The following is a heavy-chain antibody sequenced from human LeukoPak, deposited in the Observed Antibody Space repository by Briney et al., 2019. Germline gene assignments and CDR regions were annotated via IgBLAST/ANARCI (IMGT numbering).Heavy chain of an antibody. J-gene: IGHJ4*02. CDR1: GFTFKSYG. CDR2: IWYDGSNQ. D-gene: IGHD3-3*02. CDR3: ARDISTSYFDS. Sequence: PGASLRLSCATSGFTFKSYGLHWVRQAPGRGLEWVAFIWYDGSNQYYADSVKGRFTISRDKSKNTLFLQMNSLRAEDTALYFCARDISTSYFDSWAQGTLVTVSS. V-gene: IGHV3-33*01.